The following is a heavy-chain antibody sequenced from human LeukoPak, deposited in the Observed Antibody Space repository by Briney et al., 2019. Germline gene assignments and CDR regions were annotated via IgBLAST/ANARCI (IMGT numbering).Heavy chain of an antibody. J-gene: IGHJ4*02. D-gene: IGHD6-13*01. V-gene: IGHV4-59*01. CDR1: GGSISSYY. CDR2: IYYSGST. Sequence: PSETLSLTCTVSGGSISSYYWSWIRQPPGKGLEWIGYIYYSGSTNYNPSLKSRVTISVDTSKNQFSLQLSSVTAADTAVYYCAFAAAGIDYWGQGTLVTVSS. CDR3: AFAAAGIDY.